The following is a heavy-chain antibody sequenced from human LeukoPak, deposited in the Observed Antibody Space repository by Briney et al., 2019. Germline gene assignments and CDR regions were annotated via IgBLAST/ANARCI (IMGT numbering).Heavy chain of an antibody. D-gene: IGHD3-16*01. CDR3: ARDGFTLKGVAVIWGYLDH. CDR2: ISYDGSSK. V-gene: IGHV3-30-3*01. CDR1: GFTFSDYA. J-gene: IGHJ4*02. Sequence: GGSLRLSCAASGFTFSDYAMHWVRQAPGRGLEWVAVISYDGSSKSYADSVKGRVTISRENSKNTLSLQMNNLRPEDTAEYYCARDGFTLKGVAVIWGYLDHWGQGTLVTVSS.